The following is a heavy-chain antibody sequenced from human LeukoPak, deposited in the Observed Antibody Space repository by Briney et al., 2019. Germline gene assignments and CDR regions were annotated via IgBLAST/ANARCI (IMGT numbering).Heavy chain of an antibody. Sequence: PGGSLRLSCAASGFTVSTNSMTWVRQAPGKGLEWVSLISGGGSTYYADSVKGRFTISRDNSKNTLYLQMNSLRAEATAVYYCAREISDYDHLTGYRAYFFDYWGQGTLVTVSS. CDR3: AREISDYDHLTGYRAYFFDY. V-gene: IGHV3-66*01. D-gene: IGHD3-9*01. CDR1: GFTVSTNS. J-gene: IGHJ4*02. CDR2: ISGGGST.